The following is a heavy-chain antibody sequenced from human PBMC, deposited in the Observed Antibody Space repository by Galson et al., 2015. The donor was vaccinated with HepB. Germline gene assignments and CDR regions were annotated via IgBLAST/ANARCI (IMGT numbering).Heavy chain of an antibody. V-gene: IGHV5-10-1*01. Sequence: QSGAEVKKPGESLRISCKGSGYSFTSYWISWVRQMPGKGLEWMGRIDPSDSYANYSPSFQGHVTISADKSISTAYLQWSSLKASDTAMYYCARHHSSSWVMDVWGQGTTVTVSS. CDR2: IDPSDSYA. CDR1: GYSFTSYW. D-gene: IGHD6-13*01. J-gene: IGHJ6*02. CDR3: ARHHSSSWVMDV.